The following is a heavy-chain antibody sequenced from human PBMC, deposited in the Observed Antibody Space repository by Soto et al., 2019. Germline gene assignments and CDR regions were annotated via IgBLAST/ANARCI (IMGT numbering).Heavy chain of an antibody. Sequence: PGGSLRLSCAASGFTFDDYTMHWVRQVPGKGLEWVSLISWDGGSTSYADSVKGRFAISRDNIKNSLHLQMNSLTTEDTDVYYCAKDRAAVTGAYYYSAMDVWGQGTTVTVSS. CDR3: AKDRAAVTGAYYYSAMDV. CDR1: GFTFDDYT. CDR2: ISWDGGST. V-gene: IGHV3-43*01. D-gene: IGHD2-21*02. J-gene: IGHJ6*02.